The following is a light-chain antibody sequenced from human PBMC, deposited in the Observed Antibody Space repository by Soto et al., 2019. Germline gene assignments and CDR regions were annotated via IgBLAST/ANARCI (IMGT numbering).Light chain of an antibody. Sequence: EIVLTQSPGTLSLSPGERATLSCRASQSVTSNYLAWYQQKPGQAPRLLIHAVSSRATGIPDRFSGSGSGTDFTLTISRLEPEDSALYYCQQFVDSPPRWTFGQGTK. CDR3: QQFVDSPPRWT. J-gene: IGKJ1*01. CDR2: AVS. CDR1: QSVTSNY. V-gene: IGKV3-20*01.